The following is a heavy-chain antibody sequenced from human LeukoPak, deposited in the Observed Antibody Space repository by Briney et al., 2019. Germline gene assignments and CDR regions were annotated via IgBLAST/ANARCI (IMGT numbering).Heavy chain of an antibody. J-gene: IGHJ5*02. V-gene: IGHV4-34*01. CDR2: INHSGST. CDR3: ARGWGEPGIAAAGPTTPVLDP. CDR1: GGSFSGYY. D-gene: IGHD6-13*01. Sequence: SETLSLTCAVYGGSFSGYYWSWIRQPPGKGLEWIGEINHSGSTNYNPSLKSRVTISVDTSKNQFSLKLSSVTAADTAVYYCARGWGEPGIAAAGPTTPVLDPWGQGTLVTVSS.